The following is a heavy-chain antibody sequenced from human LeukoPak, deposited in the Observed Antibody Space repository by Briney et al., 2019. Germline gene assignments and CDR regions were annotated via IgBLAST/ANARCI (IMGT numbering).Heavy chain of an antibody. J-gene: IGHJ4*02. D-gene: IGHD1-26*01. Sequence: PGGSLRLSCAASGFTFSSYGMHWVRQAPGKGLEWVAFIRYDGSNKYYADSVKGRFTISRDNSKNTLYLQMNSLRAEDTAVYYCAKDEVGATTYCFDYWGQGTLVTVSS. V-gene: IGHV3-30*02. CDR2: IRYDGSNK. CDR3: AKDEVGATTYCFDY. CDR1: GFTFSSYG.